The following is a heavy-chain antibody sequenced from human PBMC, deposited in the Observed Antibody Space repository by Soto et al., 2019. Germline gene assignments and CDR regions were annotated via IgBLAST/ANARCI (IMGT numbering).Heavy chain of an antibody. J-gene: IGHJ4*02. Sequence: PSETLSLTCSVSGDSISNSRFYWGWIRQPPGKGLEWIGSIYYSGSTYYNPSLKSRVTISVDTSKNQFSLKLSSVTAADTAVYYCARHDWAKPFDYWGQGTLVTVSS. V-gene: IGHV4-39*01. CDR2: IYYSGST. CDR1: GDSISNSRFY. D-gene: IGHD3-9*01. CDR3: ARHDWAKPFDY.